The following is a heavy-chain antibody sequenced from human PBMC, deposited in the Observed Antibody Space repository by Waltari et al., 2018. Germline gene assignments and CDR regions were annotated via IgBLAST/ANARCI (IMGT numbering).Heavy chain of an antibody. Sequence: EVQLVESGGGVVRPGGSLRLSCAASGFTFDDSGMSWVRQATGKGLEWVSGINWNGGSTGYADSVKGRFTISRDNAKNSLYLQMNSLRAEDTALYYCAREIYTAPGHGYCDYWCQGTLVTVSS. CDR2: INWNGGST. CDR3: AREIYTAPGHGYCDY. D-gene: IGHD3-22*01. J-gene: IGHJ4*02. V-gene: IGHV3-20*04. CDR1: GFTFDDSG.